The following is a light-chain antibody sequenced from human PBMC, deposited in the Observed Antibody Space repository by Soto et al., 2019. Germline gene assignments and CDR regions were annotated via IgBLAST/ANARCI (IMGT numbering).Light chain of an antibody. J-gene: IGKJ1*01. V-gene: IGKV3-11*01. CDR3: QQRSAWPPP. Sequence: EIVLTQSPATLSLSPGEGATVSCRASQTIHNYLAWYQQKPGRPPSLLIYDASNRAAGIPAKFSGSGSGTDFTLTISSLEPEDSAVYYCQQRSAWPPPFGRGTKVEI. CDR2: DAS. CDR1: QTIHNY.